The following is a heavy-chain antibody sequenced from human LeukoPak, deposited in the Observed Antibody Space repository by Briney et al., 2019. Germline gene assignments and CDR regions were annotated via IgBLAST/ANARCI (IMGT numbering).Heavy chain of an antibody. Sequence: SVKVSCKASGGTFSSYAISWVRQAPGQGLEWMGGIIPIFGTANYAQKFQGRVTITADKSTSTAYIELSSLRSEDTAVYYCAREGQWLVLDYWGQGTLVTVSS. V-gene: IGHV1-69*06. CDR2: IIPIFGTA. CDR1: GGTFSSYA. J-gene: IGHJ4*02. D-gene: IGHD6-19*01. CDR3: AREGQWLVLDY.